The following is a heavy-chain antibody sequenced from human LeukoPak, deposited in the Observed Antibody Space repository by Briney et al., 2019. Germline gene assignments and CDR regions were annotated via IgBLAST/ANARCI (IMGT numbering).Heavy chain of an antibody. Sequence: PTGGSLRLSCAASGFTFSSYAVTWVRQAPGKGLEWVSGITGSGDTTFYADSVKGRFTISRDNSKNTLYLQMHSLRAEDTAVYYCVKDYPTIAAAANPLFDYWGQGALVTVSS. J-gene: IGHJ4*02. V-gene: IGHV3-23*01. D-gene: IGHD6-13*01. CDR1: GFTFSSYA. CDR2: ITGSGDTT. CDR3: VKDYPTIAAAANPLFDY.